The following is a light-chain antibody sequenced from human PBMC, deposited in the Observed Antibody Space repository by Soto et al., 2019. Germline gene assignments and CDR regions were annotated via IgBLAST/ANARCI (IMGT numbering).Light chain of an antibody. V-gene: IGKV3-20*01. Sequence: VWTMSPGTRSLAPGERATLSCRASQSVSSSYLAWYQQKPGQAPRLLIYGASSRATGIPDRFSGSGSGTDFTLTISRLEPEEAAVYYCQQYGSSQSTFGQAT. CDR1: QSVSSSY. J-gene: IGKJ1*01. CDR3: QQYGSSQST. CDR2: GAS.